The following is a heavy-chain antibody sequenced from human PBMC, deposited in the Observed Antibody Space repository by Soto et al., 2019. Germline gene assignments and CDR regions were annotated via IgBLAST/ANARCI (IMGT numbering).Heavy chain of an antibody. CDR1: GFTFDDYA. D-gene: IGHD1-26*01. CDR2: ISWNSGSI. J-gene: IGHJ3*02. Sequence: EVQLVESGGGLVQPGRSLRLSCAASGFTFDDYAMHWVRQAPGKGLEWVSGISWNSGSIGYADSVKDRFTISRDNAKNSLYLQMNSLRAEDTALYYCAKSRGDTTSGAFDIWGQGTMVTVSS. CDR3: AKSRGDTTSGAFDI. V-gene: IGHV3-9*01.